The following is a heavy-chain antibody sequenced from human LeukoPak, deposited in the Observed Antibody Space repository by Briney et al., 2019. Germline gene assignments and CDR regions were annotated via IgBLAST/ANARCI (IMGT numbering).Heavy chain of an antibody. CDR2: IYHSANA. Sequence: PSETLSLTCTVSGYSISSGYYWGWIRQPPGEGLEWVGSIYHSANAYSNPSLKSRVPISVDTSKNQFSLKLTSVTAADTAVYYCARDLDSSSWYVGYWGPGTLVTVSS. CDR1: GYSISSGYY. CDR3: ARDLDSSSWYVGY. D-gene: IGHD6-13*01. V-gene: IGHV4-38-2*02. J-gene: IGHJ4*02.